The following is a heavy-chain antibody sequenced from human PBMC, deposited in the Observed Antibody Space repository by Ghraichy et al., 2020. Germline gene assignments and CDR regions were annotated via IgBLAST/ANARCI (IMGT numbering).Heavy chain of an antibody. Sequence: SVKVSCKASGGTFSSYAISWVRQAPGQGLEWMGGIIPIFGTANYAQKFQGRVTITADESTSTAYMELSSLRSEDTAVYYCARDPGGAMITFGGVIVIPSFQHWGQGTLVTVSS. CDR1: GGTFSSYA. J-gene: IGHJ1*01. CDR3: ARDPGGAMITFGGVIVIPSFQH. V-gene: IGHV1-69*13. CDR2: IIPIFGTA. D-gene: IGHD3-16*02.